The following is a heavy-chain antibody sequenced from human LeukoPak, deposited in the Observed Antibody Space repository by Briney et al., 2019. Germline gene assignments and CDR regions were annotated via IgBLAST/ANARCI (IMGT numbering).Heavy chain of an antibody. Sequence: SETLSLTCIVSGGSISTYYWSWIRQPPGKGLEWIGYIYYTGSTTYNPSLKSRVSISVDTSKNKFFLDLNSVSAADTAVYYCARGRGDARGTSFDPWGQGTLVTVSS. CDR1: GGSISTYY. CDR2: IYYTGST. CDR3: ARGRGDARGTSFDP. D-gene: IGHD3-10*01. V-gene: IGHV4-59*01. J-gene: IGHJ5*02.